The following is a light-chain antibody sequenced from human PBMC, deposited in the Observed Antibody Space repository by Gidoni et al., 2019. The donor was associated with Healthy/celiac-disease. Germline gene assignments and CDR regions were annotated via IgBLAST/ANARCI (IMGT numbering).Light chain of an antibody. V-gene: IGKV1-39*01. CDR2: AAS. J-gene: IGKJ2*01. CDR1: QSISSY. CDR3: QQSYSTPWT. Sequence: DSQMTQYPSSLSASVGDRVTITCRASQSISSYLNWYQQKPGKAPKLLIYAASSLQRGVPSRFRGSGSGTDFTLTISSLHPEDFATYYCQQSYSTPWTFGQGTKLEIK.